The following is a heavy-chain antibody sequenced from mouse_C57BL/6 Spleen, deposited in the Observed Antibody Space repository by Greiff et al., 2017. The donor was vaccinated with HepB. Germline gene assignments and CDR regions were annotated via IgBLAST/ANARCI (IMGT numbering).Heavy chain of an antibody. V-gene: IGHV3-6*01. J-gene: IGHJ3*01. D-gene: IGHD1-1*02. CDR3: ASGGYPFAY. CDR2: ISYDGSN. CDR1: GYSITSGYY. Sequence: EVQLQESGPGLVKPSQSLSLTCSVTGYSITSGYYWNWIRQFPGNKLEWMGYISYDGSNNYNPSLKNRISITRDTSKNQFFLKLNSVTTEDTATYYCASGGYPFAYWGQGTLVTVSA.